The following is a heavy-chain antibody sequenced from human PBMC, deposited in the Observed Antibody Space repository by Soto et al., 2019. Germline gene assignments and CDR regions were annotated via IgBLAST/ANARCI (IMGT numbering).Heavy chain of an antibody. CDR3: ARDSPYCSGGSCLKTNFDY. J-gene: IGHJ4*02. V-gene: IGHV1-18*04. Sequence: ASVKFSCKASGYTFTSYGISWVRQAPGQGLEWMGWISAYNGNTNYAQKLQGRVTMTTDTSTSTAYMELRSLRSDDTAVYYCARDSPYCSGGSCLKTNFDYWGQGTLVTVSS. D-gene: IGHD2-15*01. CDR2: ISAYNGNT. CDR1: GYTFTSYG.